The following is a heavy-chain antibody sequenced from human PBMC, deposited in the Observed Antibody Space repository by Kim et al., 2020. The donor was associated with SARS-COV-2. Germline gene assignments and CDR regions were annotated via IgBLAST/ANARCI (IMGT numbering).Heavy chain of an antibody. D-gene: IGHD3-10*01. Sequence: GGSLRLSCAASGFTFSDYYMSWIRQAPGKGLEWVSYISSSSSYTNYADSVKGRFTISRDNAKNSLYLQMNSLRAEDTAVYYCAREGGDYYGSGSLWGAFDIWGQGTMVTVSS. CDR2: ISSSSSYT. CDR1: GFTFSDYY. CDR3: AREGGDYYGSGSLWGAFDI. J-gene: IGHJ3*02. V-gene: IGHV3-11*05.